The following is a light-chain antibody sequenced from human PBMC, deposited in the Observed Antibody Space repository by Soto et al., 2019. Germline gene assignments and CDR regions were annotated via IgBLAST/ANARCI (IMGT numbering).Light chain of an antibody. CDR2: DAS. Sequence: EIVLTQSPATLSLSPGERATLSCRASQSVSNYLAWYQQKPGQAPRLLIYDASNRATGIPARFSGSGSGTDFTLTISILETEDSAVYYCQQRSNWPSFGGGTKVEIK. CDR1: QSVSNY. V-gene: IGKV3-11*01. J-gene: IGKJ4*01. CDR3: QQRSNWPS.